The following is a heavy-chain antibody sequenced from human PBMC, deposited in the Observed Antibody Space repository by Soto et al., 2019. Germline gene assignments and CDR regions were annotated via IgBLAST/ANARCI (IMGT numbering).Heavy chain of an antibody. J-gene: IGHJ5*02. CDR2: ISSNGGST. CDR1: GFTFSSYA. Sequence: EVQLVESGGGLVQPGGSLRLSCSASGFTFSSYAMHWVRQAPGKGLEYVSAISSNGGSTYYADSVKGRFTISRDNSKNTLYLQMSSLRAEDTAVYYCVKPPRGLVRGVWFDPWGQGTLVTVSS. CDR3: VKPPRGLVRGVWFDP. D-gene: IGHD3-10*01. V-gene: IGHV3-64D*06.